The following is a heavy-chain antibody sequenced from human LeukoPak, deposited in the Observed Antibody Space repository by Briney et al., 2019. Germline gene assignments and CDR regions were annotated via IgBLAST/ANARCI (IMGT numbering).Heavy chain of an antibody. J-gene: IGHJ4*02. CDR3: ARTYGWLQLDY. CDR1: GFSLSSSRMS. Sequence: SGPTLVNPTQTLTLTCTFSGFSLSSSRMSVSWIRQPPGKALEWLARIDWDDDKYYSTSLKKRLTISKDTSKNQVVLIMTNMDPVDTATYYCARTYGWLQLDYWGQGTLVTVSS. D-gene: IGHD5-24*01. CDR2: IDWDDDK. V-gene: IGHV2-70*11.